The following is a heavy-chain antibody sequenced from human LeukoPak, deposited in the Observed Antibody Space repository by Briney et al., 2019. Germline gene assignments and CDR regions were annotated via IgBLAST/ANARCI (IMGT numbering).Heavy chain of an antibody. J-gene: IGHJ5*02. CDR3: AKDVWGPTAMKNNWFDP. Sequence: TGGSLRLSCAASGFTFSNYSMTWVRQAPGKGLEWVSMISGSGESTTYAGSVKGRFIVSRDNSQNTLYLQMDSLRGDDTALYYCAKDVWGPTAMKNNWFDPWGQGTLVTVS. CDR2: ISGSGEST. CDR1: GFTFSNYS. V-gene: IGHV3-23*01. D-gene: IGHD3-16*01.